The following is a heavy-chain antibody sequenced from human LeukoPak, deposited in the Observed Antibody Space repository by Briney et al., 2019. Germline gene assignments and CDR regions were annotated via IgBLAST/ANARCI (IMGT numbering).Heavy chain of an antibody. V-gene: IGHV3-30*18. CDR1: GFTFSSYG. J-gene: IGHJ4*02. Sequence: GRSLRLSCAASGFTFSSYGMHWVRQAPGKGLEWVAVISYDGSNKYYADSVKGRFTISRDNSKNTLYLLMNSLRAEDTAVYYCAKADMVRSYFDYWGQGTLVTVSS. CDR3: AKADMVRSYFDY. CDR2: ISYDGSNK. D-gene: IGHD3-10*01.